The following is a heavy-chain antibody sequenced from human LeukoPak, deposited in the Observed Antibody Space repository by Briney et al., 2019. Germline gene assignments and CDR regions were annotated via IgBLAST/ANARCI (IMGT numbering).Heavy chain of an antibody. CDR1: GGTFSSYA. D-gene: IGHD5-24*01. CDR2: IIPIFGTA. V-gene: IGHV1-69*05. CDR3: ARAPEMATLHFDY. Sequence: SVKVSCKASGGTFSSYAISWVRQAPGRGLEWMGGIIPIFGTANYAQKFQGRVTITTDESTSTAYMELSSLRSEDTAVYYCARAPEMATLHFDYWGQGTLVTVSS. J-gene: IGHJ4*02.